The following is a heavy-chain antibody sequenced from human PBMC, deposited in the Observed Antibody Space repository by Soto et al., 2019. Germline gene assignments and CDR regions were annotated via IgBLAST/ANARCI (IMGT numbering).Heavy chain of an antibody. CDR1: GDSVSSNTAA. J-gene: IGHJ4*02. D-gene: IGHD6-19*01. V-gene: IGHV6-1*01. CDR3: ARGAAGSGFDL. Sequence: SQTLSLTCAISGDSVSSNTAAWNWIRSSPSRGLEWLGRTYYRSNWRHDYAVSVRSRITVNPDTSKNHFSLQLNSVTPDDTAVYYCARGAAGSGFDLWGQGTLVTV. CDR2: TYYRSNWRH.